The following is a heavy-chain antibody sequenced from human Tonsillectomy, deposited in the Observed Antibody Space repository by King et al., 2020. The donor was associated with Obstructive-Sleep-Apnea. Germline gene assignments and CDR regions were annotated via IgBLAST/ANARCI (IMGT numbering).Heavy chain of an antibody. CDR2: ISSSSTYI. CDR1: GFAFSSYN. Sequence: VQLVESGGGLVKPGGSLRLSCAASGFAFSSYNINWVRQAPGKGLEWVSSISSSSTYIYYADSVQGRFTISRDNAKNSLYLQMNSLRAEDTAVYYCARGSGNGYSDWNYYFAYWGQGTLAT. J-gene: IGHJ4*02. CDR3: ARGSGNGYSDWNYYFAY. V-gene: IGHV3-21*01. D-gene: IGHD5-24*01.